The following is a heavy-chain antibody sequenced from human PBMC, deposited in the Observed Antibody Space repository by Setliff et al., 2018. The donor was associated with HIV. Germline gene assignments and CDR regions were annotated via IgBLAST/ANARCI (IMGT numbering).Heavy chain of an antibody. V-gene: IGHV7-4-1*02. CDR2: INTETGNP. Sequence: ASVKVSCKASGYTLTTFGISWVRQVPGQGLEWMGWINTETGNPMYAQGFKGRFVFSLDTSVSTAYLQISTLRTEDTAIYYCARVGSYWSTFDYWGQGALVTVSS. J-gene: IGHJ4*02. CDR1: GYTLTTFG. CDR3: ARVGSYWSTFDY. D-gene: IGHD1-26*01.